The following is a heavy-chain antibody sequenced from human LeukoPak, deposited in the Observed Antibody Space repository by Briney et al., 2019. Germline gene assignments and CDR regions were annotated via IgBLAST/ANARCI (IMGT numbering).Heavy chain of an antibody. D-gene: IGHD3/OR15-3a*01. CDR3: ARVPWRGPAH. Sequence: GGSLRFSVAALGFNINNYDLSWVRQAPGKGLEWVSAFADTGDRTYYADSVKGRFTISRDSSKNTLYLQLNILRAEDTAVYYCARVPWRGPAHWGQGTLVTVSS. J-gene: IGHJ4*02. CDR1: GFNINNYD. V-gene: IGHV3-23*01. CDR2: FADTGDRT.